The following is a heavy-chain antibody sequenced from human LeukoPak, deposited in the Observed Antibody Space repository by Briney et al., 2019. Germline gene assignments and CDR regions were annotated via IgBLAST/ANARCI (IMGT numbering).Heavy chain of an antibody. CDR1: GFTFTKFG. Sequence: PGGSLRLSCAASGFTFTKFGMHWVRQSPGKGLQWVAIISYDGNKNKYADSVKGRFTISRDNSKSTVYLQMSSLRAEDTAIYYCAKDHDGSGFYLGYFEHWGQGALVTVSS. CDR3: AKDHDGSGFYLGYFEH. CDR2: ISYDGNKN. V-gene: IGHV3-30*18. D-gene: IGHD2-15*01. J-gene: IGHJ4*02.